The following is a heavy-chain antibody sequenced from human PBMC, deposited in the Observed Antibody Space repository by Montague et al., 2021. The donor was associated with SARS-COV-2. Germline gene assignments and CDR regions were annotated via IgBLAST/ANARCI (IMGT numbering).Heavy chain of an antibody. V-gene: IGHV4-4*08. J-gene: IGHJ4*03. CDR3: AGTRGYGYIYHPLDF. Sequence: SETLSLTCSVSGASVSTFYWNWIRQPPGKGLEWVGYADSTGSTSYNPSLNGRVTISLDTSSNQFSLRLGSVTAADTAIYYCAGTRGYGYIYHPLDFWSQGTLVTVSS. D-gene: IGHD5-18*01. CDR2: ADSTGST. CDR1: GASVSTFY.